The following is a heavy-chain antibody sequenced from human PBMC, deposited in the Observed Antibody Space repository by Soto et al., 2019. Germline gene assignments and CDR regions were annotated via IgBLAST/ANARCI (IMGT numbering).Heavy chain of an antibody. CDR3: ARRYDTVFDY. V-gene: IGHV4-59*01. CDR1: GGSISSYY. Sequence: QVQLQESGPGLVKPSETLSLTCTVSGGSISSYYWSWIRQPPGKGLEWIGYIYYSGSTNYNPSLKSRVTISVDTSKNQFSLKLSSVTAADTAVYYCARRYDTVFDYWGQGTLVTVSS. CDR2: IYYSGST. D-gene: IGHD1-20*01. J-gene: IGHJ4*02.